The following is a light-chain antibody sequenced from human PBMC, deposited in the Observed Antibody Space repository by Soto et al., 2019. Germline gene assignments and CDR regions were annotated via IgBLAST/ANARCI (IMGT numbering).Light chain of an antibody. V-gene: IGLV2-14*01. CDR1: SSDVGGYNY. J-gene: IGLJ2*01. CDR2: DVS. Sequence: QPVLTQPASVSGSPGQSITFSCTGTSSDVGGYNYVSWYQQHPGEAPKLMIYDVSNRPSGISSRFSGSKSGNTASLTISGLQAEDEADYYCSSFTSSSALVLFGGGTKLTVL. CDR3: SSFTSSSALVL.